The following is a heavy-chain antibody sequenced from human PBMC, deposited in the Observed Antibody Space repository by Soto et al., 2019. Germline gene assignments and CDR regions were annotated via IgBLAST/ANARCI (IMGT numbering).Heavy chain of an antibody. CDR2: INHSGST. Sequence: SETLSLTCAVHGGSFSGYYWSWIRQPPGKGLEWIGEINHSGSTNYNPSLKSRVTISVDTSKNQFSLKLSSVTAADTAVYYCARLVLRFLYSIDYYYYMDVWGKGTTVTVSS. D-gene: IGHD3-3*01. J-gene: IGHJ6*03. CDR3: ARLVLRFLYSIDYYYYMDV. V-gene: IGHV4-34*01. CDR1: GGSFSGYY.